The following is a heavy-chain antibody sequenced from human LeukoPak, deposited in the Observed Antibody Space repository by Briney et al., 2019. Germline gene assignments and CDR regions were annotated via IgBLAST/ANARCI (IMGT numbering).Heavy chain of an antibody. CDR1: GFIFSDFD. CDR2: ISTRYNVI. J-gene: IGHJ4*02. D-gene: IGHD6-13*01. CDR3: ARDLPVAAADY. Sequence: PGRSLRLSCAASGFIFSDFDMNWVRQAPGKGLEWVSFISTRYNVIYYADSVKGRFTASRDDAKNSLYLHMNSLRAEDTAVYYCARDLPVAAADYWGQGTLVTVSS. V-gene: IGHV3-48*01.